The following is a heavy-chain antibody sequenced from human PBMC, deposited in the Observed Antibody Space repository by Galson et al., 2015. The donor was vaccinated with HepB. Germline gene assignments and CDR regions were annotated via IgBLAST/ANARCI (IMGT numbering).Heavy chain of an antibody. D-gene: IGHD3-10*01. J-gene: IGHJ5*02. CDR2: IDPSDSYT. CDR3: ATSSMVRGVMGWFDP. CDR1: GYSFTSYW. V-gene: IGHV5-10-1*01. Sequence: QSGAEVKKPGESLRISCKGSGYSFTSYWISWVRQMPGEGLEWMGRIDPSDSYTNYSPSFQGHVTISADKSISTAYLQWSSLKASDTAMYYCATSSMVRGVMGWFDPWGQGTLVTVSS.